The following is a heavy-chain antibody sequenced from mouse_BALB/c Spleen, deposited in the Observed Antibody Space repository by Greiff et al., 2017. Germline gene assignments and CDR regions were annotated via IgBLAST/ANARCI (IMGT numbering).Heavy chain of an antibody. V-gene: IGHV1-4*01. CDR3: ARGYYDYDEAFDYAMDY. CDR1: GYTFTSYT. CDR2: INPSSGYT. Sequence: QVQLQQSGAELARPGASVKMSCKASGYTFTSYTMHWVKQRPGQGLEWIGYINPSSGYTNYNQKFKDKATLTADKSSSTAYMQLSSLTSEDSAVYYCARGYYDYDEAFDYAMDYWGQGTSVTVSS. D-gene: IGHD2-4*01. J-gene: IGHJ4*01.